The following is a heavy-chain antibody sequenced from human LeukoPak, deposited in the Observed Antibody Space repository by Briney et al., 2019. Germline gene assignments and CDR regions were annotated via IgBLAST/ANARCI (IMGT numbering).Heavy chain of an antibody. CDR2: IIPIFGTA. J-gene: IGHJ5*02. D-gene: IGHD1-26*01. CDR1: GGTFSSYA. V-gene: IGHV1-69*13. CDR3: ARNEGGSYPLNWFDP. Sequence: ASVKVSCKASGGTFSSYAISWVRQAPGQGLEWMGGIIPIFGTANYAQKFQGRVTITADESTGTAYMELSSLRSEDTAVYYCARNEGGSYPLNWFDPWGQGTLVTVSS.